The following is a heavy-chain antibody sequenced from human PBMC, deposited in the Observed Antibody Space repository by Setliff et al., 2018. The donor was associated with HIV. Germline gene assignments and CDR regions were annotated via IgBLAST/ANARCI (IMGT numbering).Heavy chain of an antibody. Sequence: ASVKVSCKASGYTFTTYPMHWVRQAPGQGLEWMGVINTSGGSAGYAEKFRGRVTMTRDTSTNTVYMDLRNLRSEDTAVYYCARNQGDSSGWYAGDYWGHGTLVTVAS. CDR2: INTSGGSA. J-gene: IGHJ4*01. CDR3: ARNQGDSSGWYAGDY. V-gene: IGHV1-46*01. CDR1: GYTFTTYP. D-gene: IGHD6-19*01.